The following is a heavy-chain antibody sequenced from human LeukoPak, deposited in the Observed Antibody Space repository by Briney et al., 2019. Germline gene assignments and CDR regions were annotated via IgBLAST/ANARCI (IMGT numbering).Heavy chain of an antibody. Sequence: GGSLRLSCAASGFTFSSYAMSWVRQAPGKGLEWVSAISGGGGSTYYADSVKGRFTISRDNSKNTLYLQMNSLRAEDTAVYYCAKETSRITMIVVANHAFDIWGQGTMVTVSS. CDR2: ISGGGGST. D-gene: IGHD3-22*01. CDR1: GFTFSSYA. CDR3: AKETSRITMIVVANHAFDI. V-gene: IGHV3-23*01. J-gene: IGHJ3*02.